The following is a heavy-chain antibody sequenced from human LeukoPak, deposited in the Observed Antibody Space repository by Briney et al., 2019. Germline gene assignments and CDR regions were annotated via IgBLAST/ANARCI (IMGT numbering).Heavy chain of an antibody. CDR3: ATESGAYCSSTSCYYY. CDR2: ISSSSSYI. D-gene: IGHD2-2*01. CDR1: GFIFSGYD. J-gene: IGHJ4*02. V-gene: IGHV3-21*01. Sequence: GGSLRLSCEASGFIFSGYDMSWFRQAPGKGLEWVSSISSSSSYIYYADSVKGRFTISRDNAKNSLYLQMNSLRAEDTAVYYCATESGAYCSSTSCYYYWGQGTLVTVSS.